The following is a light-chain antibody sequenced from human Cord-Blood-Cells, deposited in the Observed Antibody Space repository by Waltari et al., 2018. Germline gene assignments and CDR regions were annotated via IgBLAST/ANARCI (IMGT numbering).Light chain of an antibody. CDR3: QQYDNLPFT. CDR2: DAS. J-gene: IGKJ3*01. Sequence: DIQMNQSPSSLSASVGDRVTITCQASQEISNYINCDQQKPGKAPKLLIYDASNLATGVPSRFSGSGSGTDFTFTISSLQPEDIATYYCQQYDNLPFTFGPGTKVDIK. V-gene: IGKV1-33*01. CDR1: QEISNY.